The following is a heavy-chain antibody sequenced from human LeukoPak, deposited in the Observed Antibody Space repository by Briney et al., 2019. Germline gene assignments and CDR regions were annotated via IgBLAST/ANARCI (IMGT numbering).Heavy chain of an antibody. CDR1: GFTVSSNY. CDR3: ARDAVGAAGTGIYYYYYYYYMDV. V-gene: IGHV3-53*01. D-gene: IGHD6-13*01. J-gene: IGHJ6*03. CDR2: IYSGGNT. Sequence: PGGSLRLSCAASGFTVSSNYMSWVRQAPGKGLEWVSVIYSGGNTYYADSVKGRFTISRDNSKNTLYLQMNSLRAEDTAVYYCARDAVGAAGTGIYYYYYYYYMDVWGKGTTVTVSS.